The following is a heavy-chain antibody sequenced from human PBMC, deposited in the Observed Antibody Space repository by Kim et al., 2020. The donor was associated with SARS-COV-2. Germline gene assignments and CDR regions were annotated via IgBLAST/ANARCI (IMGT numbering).Heavy chain of an antibody. V-gene: IGHV1-3*01. Sequence: ASVKVSCKASGYTFTSYAMHWVRQATGQRLEWMGWINAGNGNTKYSQKFQGRVTITRDTSASTAYMELSSLRSEDTAVYYCARKPQYSSGWYWVEDYYYYYGMEVWGQGTTVTVSS. J-gene: IGHJ6*02. CDR2: INAGNGNT. CDR1: GYTFTSYA. CDR3: ARKPQYSSGWYWVEDYYYYYGMEV. D-gene: IGHD6-13*01.